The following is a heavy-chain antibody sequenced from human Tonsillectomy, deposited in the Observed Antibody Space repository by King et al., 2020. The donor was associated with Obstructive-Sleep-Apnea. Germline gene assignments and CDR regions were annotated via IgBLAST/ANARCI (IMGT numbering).Heavy chain of an antibody. Sequence: QVQLQESGPGLVKPSETLSLTCTVSGGSISSSSFYWGWIRQPPGKGLEWIGSLSYSGDTYYNPSLKSRVTISLDTSKNQFSLNLRSVTAADTALYYCASDSATYRKDAFDIWGQGTMVTVSS. V-gene: IGHV4-39*07. CDR2: LSYSGDT. CDR3: ASDSATYRKDAFDI. J-gene: IGHJ3*02. CDR1: GGSISSSSFY. D-gene: IGHD1-26*01.